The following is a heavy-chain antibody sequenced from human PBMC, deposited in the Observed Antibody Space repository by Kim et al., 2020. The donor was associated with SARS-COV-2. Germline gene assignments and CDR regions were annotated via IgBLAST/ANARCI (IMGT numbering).Heavy chain of an antibody. CDR1: GYSISSGYY. J-gene: IGHJ4*02. CDR3: ARGLYASTDY. V-gene: IGHV4-38-2*02. D-gene: IGHD3-16*01. Sequence: SETLSLTCTVSGYSISSGYYWGWIRQPPGKGLEWIGSIYHSGSTYYNPSLKSRVTISVDTSKNQFSLKLSSVTAADTAVYYCARGLYASTDYWGQGTLVTVSS. CDR2: IYHSGST.